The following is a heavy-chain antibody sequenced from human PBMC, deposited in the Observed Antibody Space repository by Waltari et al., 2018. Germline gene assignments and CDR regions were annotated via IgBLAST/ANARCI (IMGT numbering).Heavy chain of an antibody. J-gene: IGHJ5*02. Sequence: QVQLQESGPGLVKPSETLSLTCTVSGASISSHYCSWIRPPTGKGLEWIGYIYYIWTTNYNPSLKSRFTISVDTSKNQFSLKLSSVTAADTAVYYCARGTSLGITGTPIWFDPWGQGTLVTVSS. CDR2: IYYIWTT. CDR1: GASISSHY. D-gene: IGHD1-7*01. V-gene: IGHV4-59*11. CDR3: ARGTSLGITGTPIWFDP.